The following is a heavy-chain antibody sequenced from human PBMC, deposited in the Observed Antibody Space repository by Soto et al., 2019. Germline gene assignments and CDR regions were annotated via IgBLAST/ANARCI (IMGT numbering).Heavy chain of an antibody. D-gene: IGHD6-19*01. J-gene: IGHJ4*02. V-gene: IGHV3-30*18. CDR3: AKPEQWLATFDY. Sequence: GGSLRLSCAASGFTFSSYGMHWVRQAPGKGLEWVAVISYDGSNKYYADSVKGRFTISRDNSKNTLYLQMNSLRAEDTAVYYCAKPEQWLATFDYSGQGTQVTVSS. CDR2: ISYDGSNK. CDR1: GFTFSSYG.